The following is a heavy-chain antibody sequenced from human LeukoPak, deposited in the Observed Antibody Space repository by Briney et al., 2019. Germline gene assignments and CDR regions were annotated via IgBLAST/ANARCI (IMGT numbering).Heavy chain of an antibody. V-gene: IGHV3-23*01. D-gene: IGHD3-9*01. CDR3: AKGNFYHHDPAGYLEEHALDM. J-gene: IGHJ3*02. Sequence: GGSLRLSCGASGFTLRNYGMTWVRQAPGKGLEWVSIISSAGATTYYAESVKGRFTISRDNSKNTVYLQTYSLRADDTAVYYCAKGNFYHHDPAGYLEEHALDMWGQGTMVTVSS. CDR1: GFTLRNYG. CDR2: ISSAGATT.